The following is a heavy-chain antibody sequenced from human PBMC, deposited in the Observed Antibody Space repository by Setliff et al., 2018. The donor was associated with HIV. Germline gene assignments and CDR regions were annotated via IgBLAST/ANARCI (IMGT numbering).Heavy chain of an antibody. CDR3: ARVTNYYDSRGYRYNWFDP. CDR1: GGSISSSNW. D-gene: IGHD3-22*01. Sequence: KPSETLSLTCAVSGGSISSSNWWSWVRQPPGKGLEWIGEIYYSGSTNYNPSLKSRVTISVDTPKNQFSLTLTSVTAADTAVYYCARVTNYYDSRGYRYNWFDPWGQGTLVTVSS. J-gene: IGHJ5*02. CDR2: IYYSGST. V-gene: IGHV4-4*02.